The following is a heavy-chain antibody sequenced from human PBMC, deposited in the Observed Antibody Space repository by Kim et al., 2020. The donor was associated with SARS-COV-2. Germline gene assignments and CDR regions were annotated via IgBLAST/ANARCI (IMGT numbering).Heavy chain of an antibody. CDR3: ARGGRYYYGMDV. J-gene: IGHJ6*02. V-gene: IGHV4-4*07. Sequence: NYNPALKSRVTMSVETSKNQFSLKLSSVTAADTAVYSCARGGRYYYGMDVWGQGTTVTVSS.